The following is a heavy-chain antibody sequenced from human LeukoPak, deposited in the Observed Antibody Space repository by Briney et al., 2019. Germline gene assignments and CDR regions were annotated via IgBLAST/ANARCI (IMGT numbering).Heavy chain of an antibody. CDR3: ARARELGSKTKYYFDY. Sequence: SETLSLTCTVSGYSISSGYYWGWIRQPPGKGLEWIGSIYHSGSTYYNPSLKSRVTISVDTSKNQFSLKLSSVTAADTAVYYCARARELGSKTKYYFDYWGQGTLVTVSS. V-gene: IGHV4-38-2*02. J-gene: IGHJ4*02. D-gene: IGHD1-7*01. CDR1: GYSISSGYY. CDR2: IYHSGST.